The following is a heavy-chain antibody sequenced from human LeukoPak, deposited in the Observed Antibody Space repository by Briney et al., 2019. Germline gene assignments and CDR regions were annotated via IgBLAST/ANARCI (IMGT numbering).Heavy chain of an antibody. V-gene: IGHV3-53*01. CDR3: REVLGFDY. Sequence: PGGSLRLSCAPSAFTVSSIYMSWVRQAPGKVLEWVSVTYTGGSTYYADSVKGRFTISRDNSKNTLYLQLNSRRVAATAVYYCREVLGFDYWGQGTLVTVSS. CDR1: AFTVSSIY. J-gene: IGHJ4*02. CDR2: TYTGGST.